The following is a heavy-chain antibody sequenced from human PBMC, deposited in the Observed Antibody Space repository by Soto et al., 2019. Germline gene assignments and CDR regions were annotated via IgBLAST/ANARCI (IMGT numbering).Heavy chain of an antibody. J-gene: IGHJ6*02. CDR2: IIPIFGTA. Sequence: GASVKVSCKASGGTFSSYAISWVRQAPGQGLEWMGGIIPIFGTANYAQKFQGRVTITADESTSTAYMELSSLRSEDTAVYYCVTTNRITGYYYYYYGMDVWGQGTTVTVSS. CDR3: VTTNRITGYYYYYYGMDV. CDR1: GGTFSSYA. D-gene: IGHD3-16*01. V-gene: IGHV1-69*13.